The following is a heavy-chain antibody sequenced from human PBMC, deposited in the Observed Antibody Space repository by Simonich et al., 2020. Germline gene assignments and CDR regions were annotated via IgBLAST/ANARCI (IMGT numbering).Heavy chain of an antibody. CDR2: IYYSGST. D-gene: IGHD2-15*01. J-gene: IGHJ4*02. Sequence: QVQLQESGPGLVKPSETLSLTCTVSGGSISSYYWSWIRQPPGKGLGWFGYIYYSGSTNYNPSLKSRVTISVDTSKNQFSLKLSSVTAADTAVYYCARGGLYFDYWGQGTLVTVSS. V-gene: IGHV4-59*01. CDR1: GGSISSYY. CDR3: ARGGLYFDY.